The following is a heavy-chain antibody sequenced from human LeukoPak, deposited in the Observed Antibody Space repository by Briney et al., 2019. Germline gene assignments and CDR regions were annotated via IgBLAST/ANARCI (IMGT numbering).Heavy chain of an antibody. J-gene: IGHJ4*02. CDR3: ARARGVAMAGPPDY. CDR1: GASIGGAY. CDR2: LSYSGTT. V-gene: IGHV4-59*01. D-gene: IGHD6-19*01. Sequence: SETPSLTCTVSGASIGGAYWSWLRQTPGKGLELIGYLSYSGTTKYNPSLKSRVSISVDTSKNQSSLNLSSVIAADTAVYYCARARGVAMAGPPDYWGQGTLVTVSS.